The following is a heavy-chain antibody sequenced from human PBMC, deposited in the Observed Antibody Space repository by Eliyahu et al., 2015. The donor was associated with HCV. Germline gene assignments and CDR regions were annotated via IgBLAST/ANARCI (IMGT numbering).Heavy chain of an antibody. CDR3: TRGVRGPDYYGMDV. Sequence: EVQLVESGGDLVKPGRSLRLSCIGSGFTFGDYAMSWFRKAPGKGLEXVGFIRSKEXGGTAEYAXSVKDRLTISRDDSKSIAYLQMNSLKTEDTGVYYCTRGVRGPDYYGMDVWGQGTTVTVSS. CDR2: IRSKEXGGTA. J-gene: IGHJ6*02. V-gene: IGHV3-49*05. CDR1: GFTFGDYA.